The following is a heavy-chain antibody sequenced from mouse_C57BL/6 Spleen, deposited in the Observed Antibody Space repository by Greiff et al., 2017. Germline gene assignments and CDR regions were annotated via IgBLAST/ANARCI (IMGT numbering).Heavy chain of an antibody. D-gene: IGHD3-1*01. CDR3: TRGGGTIVFDY. V-gene: IGHV5-9-1*02. J-gene: IGHJ2*01. CDR1: GFTFSSYA. Sequence: EVHLVESGEGLVKPGGSLKLSCAASGFTFSSYAMSWVRQTPEKRLEWVAYISSGGDYIYYADTVKGRFTISRDNARNTLYLQMSSLKSEDTAMYYCTRGGGTIVFDYWGQGTTLTVSS. CDR2: ISSGGDYI.